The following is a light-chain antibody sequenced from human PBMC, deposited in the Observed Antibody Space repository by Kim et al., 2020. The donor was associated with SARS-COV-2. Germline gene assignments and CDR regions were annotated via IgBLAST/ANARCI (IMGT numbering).Light chain of an antibody. CDR1: SGHSSYA. V-gene: IGLV4-69*01. J-gene: IGLJ3*02. Sequence: GASVKLTCTLSSGHSSYAIAWHQQQPGKGPRYLMKLHSDGRYTKGDGIPDRFSGSTSGTERYLTISSLQSEDEAEYYCQTWGTGGVFGGGTQLTVL. CDR3: QTWGTGGV. CDR2: LHSDGRY.